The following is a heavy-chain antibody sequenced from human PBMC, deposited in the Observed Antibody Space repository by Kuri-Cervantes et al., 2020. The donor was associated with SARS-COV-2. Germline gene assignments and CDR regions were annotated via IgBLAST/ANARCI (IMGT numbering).Heavy chain of an antibody. J-gene: IGHJ4*02. CDR3: ARVEGISLDY. D-gene: IGHD3-3*01. V-gene: IGHV3-48*01. Sequence: GESLKISCAASGFTFSSYSMNWVRQAPGKGLEWVSYISSSSRTIYYADSVKGRFTISRDNAKNSLYLQMNSLRAEDTAVYYCARVEGISLDYWGQGTLVTVSS. CDR1: GFTFSSYS. CDR2: ISSSSRTI.